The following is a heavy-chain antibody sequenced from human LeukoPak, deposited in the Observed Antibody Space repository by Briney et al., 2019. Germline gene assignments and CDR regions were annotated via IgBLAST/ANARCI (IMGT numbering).Heavy chain of an antibody. CDR1: GGSVSSTIYY. CDR2: IHYGGSA. J-gene: IGHJ4*02. D-gene: IGHD6-19*01. Sequence: TSETPSLTCTVSGGSVSSTIYYWGWIRQPPGKGLEWIGRIHYGGSAYYSPSLKSRVTISVDTSNDQFSLKLNSVTAADTAVYYCARRNSGWYWGQGILVTVSS. CDR3: ARRNSGWY. V-gene: IGHV4-39*01.